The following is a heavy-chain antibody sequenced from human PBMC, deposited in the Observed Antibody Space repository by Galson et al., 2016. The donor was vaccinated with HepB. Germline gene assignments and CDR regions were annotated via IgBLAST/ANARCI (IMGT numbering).Heavy chain of an antibody. D-gene: IGHD2-2*01. CDR1: GFTFSNYG. CDR3: AKRAGDAYYYQYYMDV. CDR2: ISYDGSNK. Sequence: SLRLSCAASGFTFSNYGMHWVRQAPGKGLEWVAVISYDGSNKNYADFVKGRFTISRDNPKNTLYLQMNSLRADDTAVYYCAKRAGDAYYYQYYMDVWGKGTSVTVSS. J-gene: IGHJ6*03. V-gene: IGHV3-30*18.